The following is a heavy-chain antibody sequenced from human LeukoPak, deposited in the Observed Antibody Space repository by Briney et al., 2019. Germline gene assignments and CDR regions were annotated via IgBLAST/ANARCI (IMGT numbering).Heavy chain of an antibody. V-gene: IGHV3-15*01. D-gene: IGHD3-3*01. CDR3: TTANFWSGYLLT. Sequence: GGSLRLSCAASGFNFRQAWMNWVRQAPGEGLEWVGHIKSKAYDETTDYAAPVKGRFTISRDDSKNTMYLQMNSLKTEDTAVYYCTTANFWSGYLLTWGQGTLVTVSS. CDR1: GFNFRQAW. CDR2: IKSKAYDETT. J-gene: IGHJ5*02.